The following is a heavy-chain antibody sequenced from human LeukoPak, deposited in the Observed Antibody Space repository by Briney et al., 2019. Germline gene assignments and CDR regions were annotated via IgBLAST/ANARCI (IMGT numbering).Heavy chain of an antibody. V-gene: IGHV4-61*02. D-gene: IGHD1-14*01. CDR1: GGSISSDSYY. CDR3: ARRPDTYQDY. Sequence: SETLSLTCTVSGGSISSDSYYWSWIRQPAGKGLEWIGRIYTSGSTNYNPSLKSRVTISVDTSKNQFSLKLSSVTAADTAVYYCARRPDTYQDYWGQGTLVTVSS. J-gene: IGHJ4*02. CDR2: IYTSGST.